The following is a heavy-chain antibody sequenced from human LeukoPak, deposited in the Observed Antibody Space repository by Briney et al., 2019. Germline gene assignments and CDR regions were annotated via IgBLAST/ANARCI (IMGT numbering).Heavy chain of an antibody. CDR3: TTDYGSGSYRYFNY. CDR2: IKSKTDGGTT. CDR1: GFTFSNAG. D-gene: IGHD3-10*01. Sequence: SGGSLRLSCAASGFTFSNAGMSWVRQTPGKGLEWVGRIKSKTDGGTTDYVAPVKCRFTISRDDSKNTLYLQMNSLKSEDTAVYYCTTDYGSGSYRYFNYWGQGTLVTVSS. J-gene: IGHJ4*02. V-gene: IGHV3-15*01.